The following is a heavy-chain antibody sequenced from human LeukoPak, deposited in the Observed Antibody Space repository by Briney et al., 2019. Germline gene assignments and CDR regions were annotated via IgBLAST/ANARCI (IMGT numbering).Heavy chain of an antibody. V-gene: IGHV3-64*02. D-gene: IGHD3-10*01. Sequence: GGSLRLSCAASGFTFSNYAMHWVRQAPGKGLEYVSAITSHGLRSYYADSVKGRFTISRDNSKNTLYLQMNSLRAEDTAVYYCARALLWFGEGDWFDPWGQGTLVTVSS. CDR1: GFTFSNYA. CDR2: ITSHGLRS. CDR3: ARALLWFGEGDWFDP. J-gene: IGHJ5*02.